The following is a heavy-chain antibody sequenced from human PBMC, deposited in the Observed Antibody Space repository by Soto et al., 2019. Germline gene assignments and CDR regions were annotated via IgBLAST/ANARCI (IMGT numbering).Heavy chain of an antibody. CDR1: GSSLSTSGVG. J-gene: IGHJ4*02. Sequence: QITLKESGPTLVKSTQTLTLTCSVSGSSLSTSGVGVGWIRQPPGKALEWLALIYWDDDKRYSPSLKNRLTITKDTSKNQVVLTLTNMDPVDTATYYCARHRDGYNDFDYWGQGTLVTASS. CDR3: ARHRDGYNDFDY. CDR2: IYWDDDK. D-gene: IGHD5-12*01. V-gene: IGHV2-5*02.